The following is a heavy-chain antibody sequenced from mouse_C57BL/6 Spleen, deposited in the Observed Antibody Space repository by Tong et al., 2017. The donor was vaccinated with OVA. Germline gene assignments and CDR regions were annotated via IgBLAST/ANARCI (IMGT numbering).Heavy chain of an antibody. V-gene: IGHV1-62-2*01. J-gene: IGHJ4*01. CDR3: ARHEEDYESYYAMDY. D-gene: IGHD2-4*01. CDR2: FYPGSGSI. Sequence: VQLQESVAELVRPGASVKLSCTASGFNIKNTYMHWVKQRSGQGLEWIGWFYPGSGSIKYNEKFKDKATLTADKSSSTVYMELSRLTSEDSAVYFCARHEEDYESYYAMDYWGQGTSVTVSS. CDR1: GFNIKNTY.